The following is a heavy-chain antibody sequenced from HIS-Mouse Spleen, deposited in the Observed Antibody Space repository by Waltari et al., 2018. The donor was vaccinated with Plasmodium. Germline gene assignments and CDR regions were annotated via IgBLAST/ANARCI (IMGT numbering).Heavy chain of an antibody. CDR3: ARDCSSTSCLDAFDI. CDR1: GGSISRYY. CDR2: IYYSGST. J-gene: IGHJ3*02. D-gene: IGHD2-2*01. Sequence: QVQLQESGPGLVKPSETLSLTCTVSGGSISRYYWSWIRQPPGKGLEWIGYIYYSGSTNYNPSLKSRVTISVDTSKNQFSLKLSSVTAADTAVYYCARDCSSTSCLDAFDIWGQGTMVTVSS. V-gene: IGHV4-59*01.